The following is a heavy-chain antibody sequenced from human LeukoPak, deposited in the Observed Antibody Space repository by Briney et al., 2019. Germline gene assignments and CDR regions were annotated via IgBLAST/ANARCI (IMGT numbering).Heavy chain of an antibody. CDR2: ISSSGSTI. CDR1: GFTFSDYY. Sequence: GGSLRLSCAASGFTFSDYYMSWIRQAPGKGLEWVSYISSSGSTIYYADSVKGRFTISRDNTRNTLYLQMNSLRAEDTAVYYCARDRDYGGFDYWGQGTLVTVSS. V-gene: IGHV3-11*01. J-gene: IGHJ4*02. D-gene: IGHD4/OR15-4a*01. CDR3: ARDRDYGGFDY.